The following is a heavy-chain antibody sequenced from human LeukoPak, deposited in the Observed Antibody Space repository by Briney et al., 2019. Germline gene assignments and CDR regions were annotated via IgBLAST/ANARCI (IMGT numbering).Heavy chain of an antibody. CDR1: GGSIRSYY. V-gene: IGHV4-59*01. D-gene: IGHD3-22*01. CDR3: ARPLGNGYSYWYFDL. J-gene: IGHJ2*01. Sequence: SETLSLTCTVSGGSIRSYYWSWIRQPPGKGLEWIGYIYYSGSTSNNPSLQSRVTISIDTSKNQISLKLSSVTAADTAVYYCARPLGNGYSYWYFDLWGPGNLGTVSS. CDR2: IYYSGST.